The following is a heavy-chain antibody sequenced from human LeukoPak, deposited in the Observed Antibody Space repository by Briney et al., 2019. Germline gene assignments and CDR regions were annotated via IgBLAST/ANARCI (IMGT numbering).Heavy chain of an antibody. J-gene: IGHJ5*02. Sequence: GGFLRLSCAASGFTFSSYEMNWVRQAPGKGLEWVSYISSSGSTIYYADSVKGRFTISRDNAKNSLYLQMNSLRAEDTAVYYCARDRSSSWGNWFDPWGQGTLVTVSS. D-gene: IGHD6-13*01. CDR2: ISSSGSTI. CDR3: ARDRSSSWGNWFDP. V-gene: IGHV3-48*03. CDR1: GFTFSSYE.